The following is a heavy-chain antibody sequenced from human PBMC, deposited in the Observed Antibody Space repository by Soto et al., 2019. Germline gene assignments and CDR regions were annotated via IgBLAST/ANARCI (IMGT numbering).Heavy chain of an antibody. J-gene: IGHJ5*02. D-gene: IGHD6-6*01. CDR1: GGSINSGNYY. V-gene: IGHV4-31*03. Sequence: QVQLQESGPGLVKPSQTLSLTCTVSGGSINSGNYYWSWIRHHPGKGLEWIGYISYSGSTSYNPSLKSRDTITVDTSKNQGSLKLSSVTAADTAVYYCARLSITANGGWFDPWGQGTLVTVSS. CDR2: ISYSGST. CDR3: ARLSITANGGWFDP.